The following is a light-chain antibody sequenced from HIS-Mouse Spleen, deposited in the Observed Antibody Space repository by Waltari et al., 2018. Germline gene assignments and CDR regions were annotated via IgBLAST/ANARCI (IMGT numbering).Light chain of an antibody. CDR1: ALPKKY. V-gene: IGLV3-10*01. CDR3: YSTDSSGNHRV. J-gene: IGLJ2*01. CDR2: EES. Sequence: SYELTQPPSVSVSPGQTARITCSGDALPKKYAYWYQKKSGQSPVLVINEESKQPSGSQGRYYGSSSGTMATLNISGAQGDDEADYYCYSTDSSGNHRVFGGGTKLTVL.